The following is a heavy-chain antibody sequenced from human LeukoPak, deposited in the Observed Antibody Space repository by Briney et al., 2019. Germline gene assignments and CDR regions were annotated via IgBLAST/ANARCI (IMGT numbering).Heavy chain of an antibody. D-gene: IGHD4-23*01. J-gene: IGHJ3*02. Sequence: ASVKVSCKASGGTFSNYAISWVRQAPGQGLEWMGIINPSGGSTSYAQKFQGRVTMTRDTSTSTVYMELSSLRSEDTAVYYCARAVVTDPHDALDIWGQGTMVTVSS. V-gene: IGHV1-46*01. CDR3: ARAVVTDPHDALDI. CDR2: INPSGGST. CDR1: GGTFSNYA.